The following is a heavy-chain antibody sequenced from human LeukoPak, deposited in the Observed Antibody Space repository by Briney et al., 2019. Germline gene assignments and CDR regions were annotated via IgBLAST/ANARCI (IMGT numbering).Heavy chain of an antibody. V-gene: IGHV1-3*03. CDR3: ARDRAAARKAWFDP. J-gene: IGHJ5*02. Sequence: ASVKVSCKASGYTFTSYAMHWVRQAPGQRLEWMGWINAGNGNTKYSQEFQGRVTITRDTSASTAYMELSSLRSEDMAVYYCARDRAAARKAWFDPWGQGTLVTVSS. CDR1: GYTFTSYA. D-gene: IGHD6-13*01. CDR2: INAGNGNT.